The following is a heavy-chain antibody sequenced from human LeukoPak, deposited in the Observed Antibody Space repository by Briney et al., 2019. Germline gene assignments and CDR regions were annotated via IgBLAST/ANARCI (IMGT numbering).Heavy chain of an antibody. CDR1: GFTFSRG. Sequence: GGSPRLSCAASGFTFSRGMSWVRQAPGKGLEWVSSLSTETDNTDYPVSVKGRFTISRDISNHTLYLQMNSLRGEDTAVYYCARSPVGWFHDHWGQGTLVAISS. V-gene: IGHV3-23*01. J-gene: IGHJ4*02. CDR2: LSTETDNT. D-gene: IGHD6-19*01. CDR3: ARSPVGWFHDH.